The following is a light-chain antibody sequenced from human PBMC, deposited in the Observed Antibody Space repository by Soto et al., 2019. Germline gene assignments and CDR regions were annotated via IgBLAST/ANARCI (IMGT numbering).Light chain of an antibody. CDR1: SSNIGSRP. V-gene: IGLV1-44*01. CDR3: AAWDDSLNGGV. CDR2: RDN. Sequence: QSVLTQPPSASGTPGQRVTISCSGSSSNIGSRPVNWYQQLPGTAHKLLIYRDNQRPSGVPDRFSGSKSGASASLAISGLQSEDEADYYCAAWDDSLNGGVFGGGTKVTVL. J-gene: IGLJ3*02.